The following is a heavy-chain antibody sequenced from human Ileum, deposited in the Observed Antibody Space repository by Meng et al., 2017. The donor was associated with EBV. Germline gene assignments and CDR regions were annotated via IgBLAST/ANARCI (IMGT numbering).Heavy chain of an antibody. Sequence: HMGQHGVEVKKPTDAGKVPCKVSGYTLSNYGISWLRQAPGQGLEWMGWISAYNGNTNYAQNLQGRVTMTTDTSTGTAYMEVRSLRSDDTAVYYCARAGNGGSYYFTYWGQGTLVTVSS. J-gene: IGHJ4*02. D-gene: IGHD1-26*01. CDR3: ARAGNGGSYYFTY. CDR1: GYTLSNYG. V-gene: IGHV1-18*01. CDR2: ISAYNGNT.